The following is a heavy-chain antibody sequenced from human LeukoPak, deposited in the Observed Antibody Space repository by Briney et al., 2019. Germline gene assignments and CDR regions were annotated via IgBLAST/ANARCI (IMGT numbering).Heavy chain of an antibody. CDR2: IYNSGST. D-gene: IGHD2-2*01. J-gene: IGHJ6*03. CDR3: ARDHIVVVPAAPYYYYIDV. Sequence: SETLSLTCTVSGGSISSYYWSWIRQPAGKGLEWIGRIYNSGSTNYNPSLKSRVTMSVDTSKNQFSLKLCSVTAADTAVYYCARDHIVVVPAAPYYYYIDVWGKGTTVTVSS. CDR1: GGSISSYY. V-gene: IGHV4-4*07.